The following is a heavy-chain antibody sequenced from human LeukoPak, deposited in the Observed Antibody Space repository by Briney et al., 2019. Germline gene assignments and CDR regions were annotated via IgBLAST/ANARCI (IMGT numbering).Heavy chain of an antibody. V-gene: IGHV4-61*02. CDR1: GGSISSGSYY. J-gene: IGHJ4*02. Sequence: PSQTLSLTCTVSGGSISSGSYYWSWIRQPAGKGLEWIGRIYTSGSTNYNPSLKSRVTISVDTSKNQFSLKLSSVTAADTAVYYCARAPPYSGHFDYWGQGALVTVSS. CDR2: IYTSGST. CDR3: ARAPPYSGHFDY. D-gene: IGHD5-12*01.